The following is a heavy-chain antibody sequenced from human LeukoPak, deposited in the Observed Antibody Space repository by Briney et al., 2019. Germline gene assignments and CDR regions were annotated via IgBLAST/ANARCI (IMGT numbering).Heavy chain of an antibody. CDR1: GFTFSSYW. V-gene: IGHV3-7*01. CDR3: ARSIGGYYFDY. CDR2: IKQDGSEK. J-gene: IGHJ4*02. Sequence: QAGGSLRLSCAASGFTFSSYWMSWVRQAPGKGLEWVANIKQDGSEKYYVDPVKGRFTISRDNAKNSLYLQMNSLRAEDTAVYYCARSIGGYYFDYWGQGTLVTVSS. D-gene: IGHD1-26*01.